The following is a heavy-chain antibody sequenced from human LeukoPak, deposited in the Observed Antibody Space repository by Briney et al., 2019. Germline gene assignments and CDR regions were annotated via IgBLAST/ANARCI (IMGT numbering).Heavy chain of an antibody. D-gene: IGHD3-10*01. CDR3: AKLARRYYYGSGRDGMDV. J-gene: IGHJ6*04. CDR2: ISGSGGST. V-gene: IGHV3-23*01. CDR1: GFTFSSYA. Sequence: GGSLRLSCAASGFTFSSYAMSWVRQAPGKGLEWVSAISGSGGSTYYADSVKGRFTISRDNSKNTLYLQMNSLRAEDTAVYYCAKLARRYYYGSGRDGMDVWGKGTTVTVSS.